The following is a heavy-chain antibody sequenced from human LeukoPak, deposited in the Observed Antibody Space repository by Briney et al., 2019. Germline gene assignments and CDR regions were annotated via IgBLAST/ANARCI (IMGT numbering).Heavy chain of an antibody. Sequence: GGSLRLSCAASGFTFSSYGMHWVRQAPGKGLEWVAVIWYDGSNKYYADSVKGRFTISRDNSKNTPYLQMNSLRAEDTAVYYCARDPKGGNSEFDYWGQGTLVTVSS. V-gene: IGHV3-33*01. CDR3: ARDPKGGNSEFDY. J-gene: IGHJ4*02. CDR2: IWYDGSNK. CDR1: GFTFSSYG. D-gene: IGHD4-23*01.